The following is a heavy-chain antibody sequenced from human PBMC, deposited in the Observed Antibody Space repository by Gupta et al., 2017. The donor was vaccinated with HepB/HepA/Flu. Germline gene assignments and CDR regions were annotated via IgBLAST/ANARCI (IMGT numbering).Heavy chain of an antibody. D-gene: IGHD5-24*01. CDR3: ARRKRWLQFSLPYYYYYMDV. CDR1: GGSISSSSYY. Sequence: QLQLQESGPGLVKPSETLSLTCTVSGGSISSSSYYWGWIRQPPGKGLEWIGSIYYSGSTYYIPSLKSRVTISVDTSKNQFSLKLSSVTAADTAVYYCARRKRWLQFSLPYYYYYMDVWGKGTTVTVSS. J-gene: IGHJ6*03. V-gene: IGHV4-39*01. CDR2: IYYSGST.